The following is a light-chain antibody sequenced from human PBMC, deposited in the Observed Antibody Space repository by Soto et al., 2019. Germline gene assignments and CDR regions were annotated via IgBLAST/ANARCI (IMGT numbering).Light chain of an antibody. CDR3: AAWHDSRNGYVA. CDR1: SSNIGSNN. J-gene: IGLJ2*01. Sequence: QSALTQPPSASGTPGQRVTISCSGSSSNIGSNNVNWYQQLPGTAPRLLIYKNNQRPSGVPDRFSGSKSGTSASLAISGLQSEDEADYYCAAWHDSRNGYVAFGGGTKVTVL. V-gene: IGLV1-44*01. CDR2: KNN.